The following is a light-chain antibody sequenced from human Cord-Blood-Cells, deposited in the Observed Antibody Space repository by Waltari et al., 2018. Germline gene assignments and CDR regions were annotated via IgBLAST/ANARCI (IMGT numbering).Light chain of an antibody. CDR2: QDS. CDR3: QAWDSSTNYV. CDR1: KLGDKY. Sequence: SYELTQPPSVSVSPGQTASITCSGDKLGDKYACWYQQKPGQSPWLVIYQDSKRPSGIPERFSGSNSGNTATLTISGTQAMDEADYYCQAWDSSTNYVFGTGTKVTVL. V-gene: IGLV3-1*01. J-gene: IGLJ1*01.